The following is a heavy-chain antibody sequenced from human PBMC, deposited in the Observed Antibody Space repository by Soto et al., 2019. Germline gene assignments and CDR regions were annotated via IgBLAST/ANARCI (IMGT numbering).Heavy chain of an antibody. J-gene: IGHJ4*02. V-gene: IGHV3-9*01. CDR1: GFAFSDYA. Sequence: GGSLRLSCVASGFAFSDYAIHWFRQPAGKGLECVSGINWNSGTIRYADSAMGRFTISGDNAKNSLYLQVKSLRVEDTALYYCAKETQANLGTGGFDYWGQGSPVTVSS. CDR3: AKETQANLGTGGFDY. D-gene: IGHD7-27*01. CDR2: INWNSGTI.